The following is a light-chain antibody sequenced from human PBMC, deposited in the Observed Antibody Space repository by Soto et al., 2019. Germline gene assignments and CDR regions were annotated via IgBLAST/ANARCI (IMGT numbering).Light chain of an antibody. V-gene: IGLV2-8*01. CDR1: SSDVGGYNY. CDR3: SSFAGSNNLV. Sequence: QSALTQPPSASGSPGQSVTISCTGTSSDVGGYNYVSWYQQHPGKAPKLMIYEVTKRPSGVPDRFSGSKSGNTASLTVSGLQADDGADYYCSSFAGSNNLVFAGGTKLTVL. J-gene: IGLJ2*01. CDR2: EVT.